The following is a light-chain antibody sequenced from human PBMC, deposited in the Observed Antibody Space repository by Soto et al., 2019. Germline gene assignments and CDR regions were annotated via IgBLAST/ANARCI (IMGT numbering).Light chain of an antibody. CDR2: QDS. V-gene: IGLV3-1*01. CDR3: QAWDSSTVG. Sequence: SSELTQPPSVSVSPGQTASLTCSGDKLGDKYACWYQQKPGQSPVLVIYQDSKRPSGIPERFSGSNSGNTATLTISGTQAMDQADYYCQAWDSSTVGFGGGTKVTVL. J-gene: IGLJ3*02. CDR1: KLGDKY.